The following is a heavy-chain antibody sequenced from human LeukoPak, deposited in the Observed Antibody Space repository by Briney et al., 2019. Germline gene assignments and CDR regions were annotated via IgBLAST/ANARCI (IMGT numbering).Heavy chain of an antibody. CDR2: ITTNGRRT. J-gene: IGHJ6*02. V-gene: IGHV3-64D*08. CDR1: GFTFSSSV. Sequence: GGSLRLSCSASGFTFSSSVMHWVRQAPGKGLEYGSAITTNGRRTYYADSVKGRFTISRDNAKNTLYLQMSSLRVEDTAVYYCARDRAYGLDVWGQGTTVTVSS. CDR3: ARDRAYGLDV.